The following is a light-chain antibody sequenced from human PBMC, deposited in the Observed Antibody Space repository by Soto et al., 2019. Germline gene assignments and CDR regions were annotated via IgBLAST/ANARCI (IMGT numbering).Light chain of an antibody. CDR3: SSYAGSRHLV. J-gene: IGLJ2*01. CDR1: SRDVGGYNY. Sequence: QSALTQPPSASGSPGQSVTISCTGTSRDVGGYNYVSWYQQHPGTAPKLLIYEVSKRPSGVPDRFSGSKSGNTASLTVSGLQDEDEAAYFCSSYAGSRHLVVGGGTKLTVL. CDR2: EVS. V-gene: IGLV2-8*01.